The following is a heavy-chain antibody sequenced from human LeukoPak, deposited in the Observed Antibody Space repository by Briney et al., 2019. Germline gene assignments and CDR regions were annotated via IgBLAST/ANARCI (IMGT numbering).Heavy chain of an antibody. D-gene: IGHD6-13*01. CDR1: GGSISSGGYY. J-gene: IGHJ4*02. CDR3: ARLAVLGYSSSWSPFDY. Sequence: SETLSLTCTVSGGSISSGGYYWSWIRQHPGKGLEWIGYIYYSGSTYYNPSLKSRVTISVDTSKNQFSLKLSSVTAADTAVYYCARLAVLGYSSSWSPFDYWGQGTLVTVSS. CDR2: IYYSGST. V-gene: IGHV4-31*03.